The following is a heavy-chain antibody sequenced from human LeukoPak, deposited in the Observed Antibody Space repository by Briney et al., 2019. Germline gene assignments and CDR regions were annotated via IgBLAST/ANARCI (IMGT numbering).Heavy chain of an antibody. J-gene: IGHJ4*02. CDR1: GFTVSSNY. CDR2: ISSSSSYI. D-gene: IGHD3-10*01. V-gene: IGHV3-21*01. Sequence: GGSLRLSCAASGFTVSSNYMSWVRQAPGKGLEWVSSISSSSSYIYYADSVKGRFTISRDNAKNSLYLQMNSLRAEDTAVYYCATLGGIQDDYWGQGTLVTVPS. CDR3: ATLGGIQDDY.